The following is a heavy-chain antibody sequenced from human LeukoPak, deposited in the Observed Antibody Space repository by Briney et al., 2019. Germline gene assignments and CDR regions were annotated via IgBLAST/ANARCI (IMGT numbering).Heavy chain of an antibody. V-gene: IGHV4-4*07. CDR2: IYTSGST. J-gene: IGHJ4*02. Sequence: SETLSLTCTVSGGSISSYYWSWIRQPAGKGLEWIGRIYTSGSTNYNPSLKSRVTMSLDTSKNQFSLKLNSVTAADTAVYYCARATYYDFWSGYPFDYWGQGTLVTVSS. D-gene: IGHD3-3*01. CDR3: ARATYYDFWSGYPFDY. CDR1: GGSISSYY.